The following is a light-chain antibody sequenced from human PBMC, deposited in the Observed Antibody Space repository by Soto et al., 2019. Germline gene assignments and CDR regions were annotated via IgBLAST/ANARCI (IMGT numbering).Light chain of an antibody. J-gene: IGKJ4*01. CDR2: GAS. CDR1: QSLTSSD. V-gene: IGKV3-20*01. CDR3: QQYGNSPLT. Sequence: EIVLTQSPGTLSLSPGERATLSCRASQSLTSSDLAWYQQKHGQAPRLLIYGASRRATGIPDRFSGSGSGTDFTLIINRLEPEDFAVYYCQQYGNSPLTFGGGTKVEIK.